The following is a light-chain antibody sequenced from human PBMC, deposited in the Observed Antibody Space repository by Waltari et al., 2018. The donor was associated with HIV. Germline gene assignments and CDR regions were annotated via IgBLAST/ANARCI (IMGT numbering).Light chain of an antibody. J-gene: IGKJ4*01. CDR1: QDISNH. CDR3: QQYDNLPLT. CDR2: DAS. V-gene: IGKV1-33*01. Sequence: DIQMTQSPSSLSASVGDRVTITCQASQDISNHLNWYQQKPGKAPKLLIYDASNWETGVPSRFSGSGSGTDFTFTISSLQPEDIATYYCQQYDNLPLTFGGGTKVEIK.